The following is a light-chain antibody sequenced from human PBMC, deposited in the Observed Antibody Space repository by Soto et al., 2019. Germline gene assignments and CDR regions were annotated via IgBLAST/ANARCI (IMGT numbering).Light chain of an antibody. V-gene: IGLV2-23*02. J-gene: IGLJ3*02. CDR2: EVS. CDR3: CSYAGSGTWV. Sequence: QSVLTQPASVSGSPGQSITISCTGTSGDVGSFNLVSWYQQHPGNAPKLMIYEVSKRPSGVSNRFSGSKSGTTASLTISGLQAEDEADYYCCSYAGSGTWVFGGGTKVTVL. CDR1: SGDVGSFNL.